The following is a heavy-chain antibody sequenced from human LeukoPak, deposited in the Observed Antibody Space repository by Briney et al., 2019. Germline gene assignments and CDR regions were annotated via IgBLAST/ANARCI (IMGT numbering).Heavy chain of an antibody. Sequence: GGSLRLSCTASGFTVSRTYMTWVRQAPGKGLEWVSYISSSGSTIYYADSVKGRFTISRDNAKNSLYLQMNSLRAEDTAVYYCARDRPTSMIWWDYWGQGTLVTVSS. CDR1: GFTVSRTY. CDR2: ISSSGSTI. CDR3: ARDRPTSMIWWDY. D-gene: IGHD2-8*02. J-gene: IGHJ4*02. V-gene: IGHV3-48*03.